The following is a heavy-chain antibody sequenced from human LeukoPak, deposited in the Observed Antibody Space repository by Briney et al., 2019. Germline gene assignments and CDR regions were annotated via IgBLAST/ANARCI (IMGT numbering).Heavy chain of an antibody. Sequence: PGGSLRLSCAASVFTFSNYYMHWVRQAPGKGLEWVAAISNDGRKKSHADSVKGRFTISRDNSKDTLYVQMNSLRAEDTAVYYCAKGHSSSWYYFGYWGQGTLVTVSS. CDR1: VFTFSNYY. D-gene: IGHD6-13*01. CDR3: AKGHSSSWYYFGY. J-gene: IGHJ4*02. CDR2: ISNDGRKK. V-gene: IGHV3-30*18.